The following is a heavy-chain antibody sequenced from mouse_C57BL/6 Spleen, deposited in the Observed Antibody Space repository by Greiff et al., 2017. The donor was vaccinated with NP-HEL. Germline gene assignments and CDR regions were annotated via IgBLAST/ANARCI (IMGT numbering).Heavy chain of an antibody. CDR1: GYTFTSYW. CDR3: ARGYCGSSYNLDY. V-gene: IGHV1-55*01. D-gene: IGHD1-1*01. Sequence: QVQLQQPGAELVKPGASVKMSCKASGYTFTSYWITWVKQRPGQGLEWIGDIYPGSGSTNSNEKFKSKATLTVDTSSSTAYMQLSSLTSEDSAVYYCARGYCGSSYNLDYWGQGTTLTVSS. CDR2: IYPGSGST. J-gene: IGHJ2*01.